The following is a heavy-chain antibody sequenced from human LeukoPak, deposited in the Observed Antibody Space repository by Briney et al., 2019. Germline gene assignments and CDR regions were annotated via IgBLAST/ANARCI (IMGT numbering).Heavy chain of an antibody. CDR3: ARADGRGDI. CDR1: GFTFSYYD. CDR2: ISSSGSTI. V-gene: IGHV3-48*04. Sequence: GESLRLSCAASGFTFSYYDMNWVRQPPGKGLEWVSYISSSGSTIYYADSVKGRFTISRDNAKNSLYLQMNSLRAEDTAVYYCARADGRGDIWGQGTMVTVSS. D-gene: IGHD5-24*01. J-gene: IGHJ3*02.